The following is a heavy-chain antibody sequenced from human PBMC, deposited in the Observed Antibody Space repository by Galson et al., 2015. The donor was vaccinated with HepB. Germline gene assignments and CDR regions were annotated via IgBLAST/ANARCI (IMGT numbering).Heavy chain of an antibody. J-gene: IGHJ6*02. D-gene: IGHD2-2*01. CDR2: IIPILGTA. CDR1: GGTIITYA. V-gene: IGHV1-69*13. Sequence: SVKVSCKASGGTIITYAISWVRQAPGQGLEWMGGIIPILGTAHHAQKFQGRVTITADESTSTVYMELSSLRSDDTAVYYCANKYIVVVPSAINYYYGLDVWGQGTTVTVSS. CDR3: ANKYIVVVPSAINYYYGLDV.